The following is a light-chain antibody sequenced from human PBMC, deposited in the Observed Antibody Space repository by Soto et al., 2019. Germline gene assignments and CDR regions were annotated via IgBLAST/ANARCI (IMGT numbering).Light chain of an antibody. CDR2: GNS. V-gene: IGLV1-40*01. CDR1: SSNIGAGYD. Sequence: QSVLTQPPSVSGAPGQRVTISCTGSSSNIGAGYDVHWYQQLPGTAPKLLIYGNSNRPSGVPDRFSGSKSGTSASLAITGLQAEDEADYYCATYAGRTNYVMFGGGTKLTVL. J-gene: IGLJ3*02. CDR3: ATYAGRTNYVM.